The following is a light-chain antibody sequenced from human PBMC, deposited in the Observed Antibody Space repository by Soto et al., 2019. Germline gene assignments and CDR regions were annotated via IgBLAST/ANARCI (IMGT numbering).Light chain of an antibody. CDR1: SSDVGGYNY. Sequence: QSALTQPASVSGSPGQSITISCTGTSSDVGGYNYVSWYQQHPGKAPKLMIYEVSNRPSGVSNRFSGSKSGNTASLTISGLQAEDEADYYRSSYTSSITVFGGGTKLTVL. CDR3: SSYTSSITV. V-gene: IGLV2-14*01. CDR2: EVS. J-gene: IGLJ2*01.